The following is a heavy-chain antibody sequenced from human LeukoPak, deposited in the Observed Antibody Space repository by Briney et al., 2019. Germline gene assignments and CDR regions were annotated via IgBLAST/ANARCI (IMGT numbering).Heavy chain of an antibody. J-gene: IGHJ5*02. D-gene: IGHD4-17*01. CDR1: GFTFSSYA. CDR3: ARVSKPIRDYGDYYP. CDR2: ISYDGSNK. V-gene: IGHV3-30-3*01. Sequence: TGGSLRLSCAASGFTFSSYAMHWVRQAPGKGLEWVAVISYDGSNKYYADSVKGRFTISRDNSKNTLYLQMNSLRAEDTAVYYCARVSKPIRDYGDYYPWGQGTLVTVSS.